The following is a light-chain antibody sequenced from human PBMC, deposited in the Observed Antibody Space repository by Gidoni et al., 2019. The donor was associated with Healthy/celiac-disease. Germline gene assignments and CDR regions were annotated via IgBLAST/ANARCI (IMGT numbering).Light chain of an antibody. V-gene: IGLV2-14*01. CDR3: SSYTSSSTLGV. CDR1: SSDVGGYNY. Sequence: QSALTQPASGSGSPGQSITISCTGTSSDVGGYNYVSWYQQHPGKAPNLMIYEVSNRPSGVSNRFSGSKSGNTASLTISGLQAEDEADYYCSSYTSSSTLGVFGTGTKVTVL. J-gene: IGLJ1*01. CDR2: EVS.